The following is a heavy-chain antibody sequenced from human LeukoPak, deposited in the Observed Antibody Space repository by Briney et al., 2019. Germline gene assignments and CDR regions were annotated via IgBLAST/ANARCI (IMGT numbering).Heavy chain of an antibody. D-gene: IGHD5-12*01. V-gene: IGHV1-8*02. CDR1: GYTFTSYG. J-gene: IGHJ4*02. CDR2: MNPNSGNT. Sequence: GASVKVSCKASGYTFTSYGISWVRQAPGQGLEWMGWMNPNSGNTGYAQKFQGRVTMTRNTSISTAYMELSSLRSEDTAVYYCARGGDSGYDSFDYWGQGTLVTVSS. CDR3: ARGGDSGYDSFDY.